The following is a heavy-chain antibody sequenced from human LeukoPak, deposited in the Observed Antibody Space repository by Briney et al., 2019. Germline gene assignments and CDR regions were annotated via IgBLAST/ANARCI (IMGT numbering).Heavy chain of an antibody. CDR2: IRYDGSNK. D-gene: IGHD6-13*01. Sequence: PGGSLRLSCSASGFTFSSYGMHWVRQAPGKGLEWVAFIRYDGSNKYYADSVKGRFTISRDNSKNTLYLQMNSLRAEDTAVYYCARDLRCSSSCVSAWGQGTLVTVSS. J-gene: IGHJ5*02. V-gene: IGHV3-30*02. CDR3: ARDLRCSSSCVSA. CDR1: GFTFSSYG.